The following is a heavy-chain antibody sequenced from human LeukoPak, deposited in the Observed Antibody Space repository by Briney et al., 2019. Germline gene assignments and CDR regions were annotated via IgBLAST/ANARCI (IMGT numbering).Heavy chain of an antibody. J-gene: IGHJ4*02. CDR2: ISYDGRNK. Sequence: PGRSLRLSCAVSGCTFSNYAMHWVRQAPGKGLEWVALISYDGRNKYYADSVKGRFTVSRDNAKSTLYLQMNSLRGEDTAVYYCARDPALYCTGGSCREYYFVYWGQGALVTVSS. CDR1: GCTFSNYA. D-gene: IGHD2-15*01. V-gene: IGHV3-30*04. CDR3: ARDPALYCTGGSCREYYFVY.